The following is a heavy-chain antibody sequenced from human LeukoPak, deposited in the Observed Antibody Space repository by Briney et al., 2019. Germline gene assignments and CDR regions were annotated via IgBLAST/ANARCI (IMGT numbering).Heavy chain of an antibody. J-gene: IGHJ4*02. V-gene: IGHV1-18*01. CDR2: ISTDNGNT. Sequence: GASVKVSCKASGYTFTSYGINWVRQAPGQGLEWMGWISTDNGNTDYAQNLQGRVTMTTDTSTSTAYMELRSLRCDDTAVYYCARGYSYGYGPLDYWGQGTLVTVSS. CDR3: ARGYSYGYGPLDY. D-gene: IGHD5-18*01. CDR1: GYTFTSYG.